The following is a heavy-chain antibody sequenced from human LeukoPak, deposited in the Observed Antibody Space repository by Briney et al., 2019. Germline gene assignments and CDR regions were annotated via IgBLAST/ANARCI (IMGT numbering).Heavy chain of an antibody. J-gene: IGHJ4*02. CDR3: ARVGHYYDSSGYFDY. CDR2: ISAYNGNT. V-gene: IGHV1-18*01. CDR1: GYTFTSYG. Sequence: ASVKVSCKASGYTFTSYGISWVRQAPGQGLEWMGWISAYNGNTNYAQKLQGRVTMTTDTSTSTAYMELRSLRSDDTAVYYCARVGHYYDSSGYFDYWGQGTLVTVSS. D-gene: IGHD3-22*01.